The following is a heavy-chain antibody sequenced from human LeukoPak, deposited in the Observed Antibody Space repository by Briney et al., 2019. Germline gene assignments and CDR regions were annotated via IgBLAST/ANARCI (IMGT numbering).Heavy chain of an antibody. CDR1: GFTFSSYA. V-gene: IGHV3-23*01. D-gene: IGHD3-10*01. Sequence: GGSLRLSCAASGFTFSSYAMSWVRQAPGKGLEWVSAISGSGGSTYYADSVKGRFTISRDNSKNTLYLQMNSLRAGDTAVYFCAKGSSGSWGRFDYWGQGTLVTVSS. J-gene: IGHJ4*02. CDR3: AKGSSGSWGRFDY. CDR2: ISGSGGST.